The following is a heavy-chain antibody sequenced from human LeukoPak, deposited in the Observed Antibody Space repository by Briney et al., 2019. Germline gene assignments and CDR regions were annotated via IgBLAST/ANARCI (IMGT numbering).Heavy chain of an antibody. CDR3: AKRPSDYGDYVTYFDY. Sequence: GGSLRLSCAASGFSFIRYGMHWVRQAPAKGVEWVGVISVVGRNKNNADSVRGRFTISRDNDKDTLYLQMNSLRDEDTAVYYCAKRPSDYGDYVTYFDYWGQGTLVTVSS. CDR2: ISVVGRNK. D-gene: IGHD4-17*01. V-gene: IGHV3-30*18. J-gene: IGHJ4*02. CDR1: GFSFIRYG.